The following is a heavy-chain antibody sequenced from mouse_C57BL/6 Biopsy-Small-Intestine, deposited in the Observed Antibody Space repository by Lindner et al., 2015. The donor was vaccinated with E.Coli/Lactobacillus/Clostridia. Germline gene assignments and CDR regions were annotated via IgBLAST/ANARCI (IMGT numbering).Heavy chain of an antibody. D-gene: IGHD2-3*01. CDR2: IYPRSGNT. Sequence: VXLQESGAELARPGASVKLSCKASGYTFTSYGISWVKQRTGQGLEWIGEIYPRSGNTYYNEKFKGKATLTADKSSSTAYMELRSLTSEDSAVYFCARGHDGYYGYFDYWGQGTTLTVSS. CDR1: GYTFTSYG. V-gene: IGHV1-81*01. J-gene: IGHJ2*01. CDR3: ARGHDGYYGYFDY.